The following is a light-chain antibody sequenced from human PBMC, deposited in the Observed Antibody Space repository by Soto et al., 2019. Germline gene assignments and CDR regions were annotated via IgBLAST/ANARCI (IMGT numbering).Light chain of an antibody. J-gene: IGLJ1*01. CDR2: AHS. Sequence: QSVLTQPPSVSGAPGQRVTISCTGSSSNIGANYDVHWYQQRPGTAPKLLIFAHSNRPSGVPDRFSGSKSGTSASLVITGLQAEDEGDDYCQSYDSTLSARYVFGTGTKLTVL. V-gene: IGLV1-40*01. CDR3: QSYDSTLSARYV. CDR1: SSNIGANYD.